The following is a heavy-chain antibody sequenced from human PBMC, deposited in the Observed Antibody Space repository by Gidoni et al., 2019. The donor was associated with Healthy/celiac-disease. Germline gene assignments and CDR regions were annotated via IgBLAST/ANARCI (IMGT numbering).Heavy chain of an antibody. CDR3: ARHGDRINYYYYGMDV. V-gene: IGHV4-39*01. Sequence: SCSSSYYWGWIRQPPGKGLEWIGSIYYSGSNYYNPSLKSRVTISVDTSKNQFSLKLSSVTAADTDVYYCARHGDRINYYYYGMDVWGQGTTVTVSS. CDR1: SCSSSYY. CDR2: IYYSGSN. J-gene: IGHJ6*02. D-gene: IGHD7-27*01.